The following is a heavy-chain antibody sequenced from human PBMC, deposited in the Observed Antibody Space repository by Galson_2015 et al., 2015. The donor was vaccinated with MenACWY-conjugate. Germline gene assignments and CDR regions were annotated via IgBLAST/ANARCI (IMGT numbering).Heavy chain of an antibody. J-gene: IGHJ4*02. CDR1: GFTFNNYD. V-gene: IGHV3-21*01. CDR2: ISTSSTNI. Sequence: SLRLSCATSGFTFNNYDMNWVRQAPGKGLEWVSSISTSSTNIYYADSVKGRFTISRDNAKNSVYLQMNSLRAEGTAVYFCARVVPSAMIHGFDYWGQGTLVTVSS. D-gene: IGHD2-2*01. CDR3: ARVVPSAMIHGFDY.